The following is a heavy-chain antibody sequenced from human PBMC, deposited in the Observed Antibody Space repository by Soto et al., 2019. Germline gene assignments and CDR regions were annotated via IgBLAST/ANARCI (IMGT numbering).Heavy chain of an antibody. CDR3: AREGRGYCSGGSCHRAFDI. D-gene: IGHD2-15*01. Sequence: PGGSLRLSCAASGFTFSSYAMSWVRQAPGKGLEWVSAISGSGGSTYYADSVKGRFTISRDNSKNTLYLQMNSLRAEDTAVYYCAREGRGYCSGGSCHRAFDIWGQGTMVTVSS. CDR2: ISGSGGST. J-gene: IGHJ3*02. V-gene: IGHV3-23*01. CDR1: GFTFSSYA.